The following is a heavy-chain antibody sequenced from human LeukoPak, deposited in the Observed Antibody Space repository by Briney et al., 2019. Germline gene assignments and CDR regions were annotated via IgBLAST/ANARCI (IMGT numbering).Heavy chain of an antibody. J-gene: IGHJ4*02. V-gene: IGHV4-4*09. Sequence: SEALSLTCTVSGGSLSSYYWSWVRQPPGKGLEWIGYIHTSGSNNYNPSLKSLVTMSVHTSNTQFSLKLTTVTAADTAVYYCAGVYSGYDLPGSLANYYFDYWGQGTLVTVSS. CDR2: IHTSGSN. D-gene: IGHD5-12*01. CDR3: AGVYSGYDLPGSLANYYFDY. CDR1: GGSLSSYY.